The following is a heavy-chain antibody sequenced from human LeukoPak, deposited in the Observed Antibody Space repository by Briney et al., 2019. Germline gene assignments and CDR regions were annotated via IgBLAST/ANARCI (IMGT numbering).Heavy chain of an antibody. CDR2: ISGSGGGT. J-gene: IGHJ4*02. Sequence: PGGSLRLSCAASGFTFSSHAISWVRQAPGKGLEWVSAISGSGGGTWYADSVKGRFTISRDNSKNTLYLQMNSLRAEDTAAYYCAKDLYASYGSRYDYWGQGTLVTVSS. D-gene: IGHD2/OR15-2a*01. V-gene: IGHV3-23*01. CDR1: GFTFSSHA. CDR3: AKDLYASYGSRYDY.